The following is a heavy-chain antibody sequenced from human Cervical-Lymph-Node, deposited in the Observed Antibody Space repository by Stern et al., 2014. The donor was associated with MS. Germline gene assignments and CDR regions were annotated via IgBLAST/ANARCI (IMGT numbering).Heavy chain of an antibody. D-gene: IGHD3-10*01. V-gene: IGHV3-15*01. CDR2: LMSKTDGGTS. CDR3: TTLSMLRGTIIELFDH. CDR1: GFIFNNDW. J-gene: IGHJ4*02. Sequence: VQLVESGGDLVKPGGTLRLSCAVSGFIFNNDWLSWVRQGPGQGLERVGRLMSKTDGGTSAYATPVKGRFAISRDDSNNRVYLQMNSLKTEDTGIYYCTTLSMLRGTIIELFDHWGPGTPVIVSS.